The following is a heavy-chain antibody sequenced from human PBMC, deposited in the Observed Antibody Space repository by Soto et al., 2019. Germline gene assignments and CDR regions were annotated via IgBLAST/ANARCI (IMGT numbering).Heavy chain of an antibody. D-gene: IGHD3-22*01. CDR3: ARHFSSSGYYFYYYYGMDV. V-gene: IGHV4-39*01. J-gene: IGHJ6*02. CDR1: GGSISSSSYY. CDR2: IYYSGST. Sequence: SETLSLTCTVSGGSISSSSYYWGWIRQPPGKGLEGIGSIYYSGSTYYNPSLKSRVTISVDTSKNQFSLKLSSVTAADTAVYYCARHFSSSGYYFYYYYGMDVWGQGTTVTVSS.